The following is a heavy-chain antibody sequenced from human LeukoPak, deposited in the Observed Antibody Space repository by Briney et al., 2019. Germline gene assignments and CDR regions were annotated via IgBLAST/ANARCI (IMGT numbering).Heavy chain of an antibody. V-gene: IGHV4-39*01. CDR1: GGSISSSGYY. D-gene: IGHD3-22*01. J-gene: IGHJ5*02. CDR3: ARGSGTYYYDSGGYLNWFDP. CDR2: VYYTGST. Sequence: PETRCLTCTVSGGSISSSGYYWGWIRQPPGKGLEWIGTVYYTGSTYYNPSLKSRVTISEDTSRNQFSLKLNSVTAADTAVYYCARGSGTYYYDSGGYLNWFDPWGQGIVDPVSS.